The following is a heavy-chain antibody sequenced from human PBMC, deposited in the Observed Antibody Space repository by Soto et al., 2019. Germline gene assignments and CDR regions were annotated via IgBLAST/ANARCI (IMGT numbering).Heavy chain of an antibody. CDR3: AKDQSSGWYFSAYIYSTRGWYFDL. CDR2: ISYDGSNK. CDR1: GFTFSSYG. V-gene: IGHV3-30*18. D-gene: IGHD6-19*01. Sequence: GRSLRLSCAAGGFTFSSYGMHWVRQAPGKGLKWVAVISYDGSNKYYADSVKGRFTISRDNSKNTLYLQMNSLRAEDTAVYYCAKDQSSGWYFSAYIYSTRGWYFDLWGRGTLVTVSS. J-gene: IGHJ2*01.